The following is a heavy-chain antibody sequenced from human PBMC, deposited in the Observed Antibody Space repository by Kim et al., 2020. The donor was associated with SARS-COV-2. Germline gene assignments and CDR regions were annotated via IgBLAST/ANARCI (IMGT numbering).Heavy chain of an antibody. CDR3: AKHIDYRRSSLDY. Sequence: YPDPVKGRFTISRDNSNNTMYLQMNSLRAEDTAVYYCAKHIDYRRSSLDYWGQGTLVTVSS. V-gene: IGHV3-23*01. D-gene: IGHD6-6*01. J-gene: IGHJ4*02.